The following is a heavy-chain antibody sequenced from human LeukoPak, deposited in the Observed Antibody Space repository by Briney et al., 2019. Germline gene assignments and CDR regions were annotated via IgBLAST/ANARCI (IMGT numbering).Heavy chain of an antibody. J-gene: IGHJ4*02. CDR2: INHSGST. Sequence: SETLSLTCAVYGGSFSGYYWSWIRQPPGKGLGWIGEINHSGSTNYNPSLKSRVTISVDTSKNQFSLKLSSVTAADTAVYYCARESSSWWNYYFDYWGQGTLVTVSS. V-gene: IGHV4-34*01. D-gene: IGHD1-7*01. CDR1: GGSFSGYY. CDR3: ARESSSWWNYYFDY.